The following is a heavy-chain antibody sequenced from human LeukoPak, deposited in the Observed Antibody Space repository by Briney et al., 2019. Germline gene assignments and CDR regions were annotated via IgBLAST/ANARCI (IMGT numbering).Heavy chain of an antibody. CDR3: ARDRSNGDYAFDY. Sequence: GGSLRLSCAASGFTFSSYWMNWVRQAPGKGLEWVANIKEDGSETNYVDSVKGRFTISRDNAKNSLYLQMNSLRAEDTAVYYCARDRSNGDYAFDYWGQGALVTVSS. J-gene: IGHJ4*02. CDR1: GFTFSSYW. V-gene: IGHV3-7*01. D-gene: IGHD4-17*01. CDR2: IKEDGSET.